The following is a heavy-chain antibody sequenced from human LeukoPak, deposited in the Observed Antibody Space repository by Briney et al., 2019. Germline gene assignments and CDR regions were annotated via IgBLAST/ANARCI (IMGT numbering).Heavy chain of an antibody. CDR2: ISAYNGNT. CDR1: GYTFTSYG. CDR3: ARLVVVAAKGQYGMDV. Sequence: ASVKVSCKASGYTFTSYGISWVRQAPGQGLEWMGWISAYNGNTNYAQKLQGRVTMTTDTSTSTAYMELRSLRSDDTAVYYCARLVVVAAKGQYGMDVWGQGTTVTVSS. D-gene: IGHD2-15*01. V-gene: IGHV1-18*01. J-gene: IGHJ6*02.